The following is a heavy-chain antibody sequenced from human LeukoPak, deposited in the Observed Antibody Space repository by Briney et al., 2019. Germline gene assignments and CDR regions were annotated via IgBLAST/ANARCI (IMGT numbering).Heavy chain of an antibody. D-gene: IGHD3-3*01. J-gene: IGHJ4*02. V-gene: IGHV1-8*01. CDR3: ARTKRITIFGVNRIDY. CDR1: GYTFTSYD. CDR2: MNPNSGNA. Sequence: GASVKVSCKASGYTFTSYDISWVRQATGQGLEWMGWMNPNSGNAGYAQKFQGRVTMTRNTSISTAYMELSSLRSEDTAVYYCARTKRITIFGVNRIDYWGQGTLVTVSS.